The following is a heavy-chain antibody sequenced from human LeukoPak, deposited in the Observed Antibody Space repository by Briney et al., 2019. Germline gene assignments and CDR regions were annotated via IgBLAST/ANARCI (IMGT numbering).Heavy chain of an antibody. D-gene: IGHD1-14*01. Sequence: PGGSLRLSCAASGFRFSSYAMNWIRQAPGKGLEWVSGISGSAVTTYYADSVKGRFTISRDNAKNSLYLQMNSLRAEDTAVYYCAKEVFTGSGGAFDIWGQGTMVTVSS. V-gene: IGHV3-23*01. CDR3: AKEVFTGSGGAFDI. CDR1: GFRFSSYA. CDR2: ISGSAVTT. J-gene: IGHJ3*02.